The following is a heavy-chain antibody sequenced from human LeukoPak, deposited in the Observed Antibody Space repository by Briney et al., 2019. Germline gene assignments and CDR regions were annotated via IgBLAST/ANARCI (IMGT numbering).Heavy chain of an antibody. D-gene: IGHD1-1*01. Sequence: PGGSLRLSCAASGFTFSSYSMNWVRQAPGKGLEWVSSISSSSSYIYYADSVKGRFTISRDNSENTLYLQMNSLRAEDTAVYYCASVGTTGTTLRFDYWGQGTLVTVSS. CDR1: GFTFSSYS. CDR3: ASVGTTGTTLRFDY. V-gene: IGHV3-21*01. CDR2: ISSSSSYI. J-gene: IGHJ4*02.